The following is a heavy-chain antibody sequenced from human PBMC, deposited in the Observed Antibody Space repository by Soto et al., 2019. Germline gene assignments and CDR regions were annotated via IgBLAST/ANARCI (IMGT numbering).Heavy chain of an antibody. CDR3: ARDIGGIFAS. V-gene: IGHV3-30-3*01. Sequence: GGSLRLSCAASGFTFNKYSMHWVRQAPGKGLEWVAVISYDGSYEYYADSVKGRFTISRDNSKNTLSLQMSSLRAEDTGVYYCARDIGGIFASWGQGTLVTVSS. J-gene: IGHJ5*01. CDR1: GFTFNKYS. CDR2: ISYDGSYE. D-gene: IGHD2-15*01.